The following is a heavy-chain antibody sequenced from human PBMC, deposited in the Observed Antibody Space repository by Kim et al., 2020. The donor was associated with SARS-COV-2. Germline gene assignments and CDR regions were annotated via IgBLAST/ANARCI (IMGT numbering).Heavy chain of an antibody. V-gene: IGHV1-18*01. CDR2: ISAYNGNT. CDR1: GYTFTSYG. D-gene: IGHD1-26*01. CDR3: ARVKVGGSYSHGPLFYFDL. J-gene: IGHJ2*01. Sequence: ASVKVSCKASGYTFTSYGISWVRQAPGQGLEWMGWISAYNGNTNYAQKLQGRVTMTTDTSTSTAYMELRSLRSDDTAVYYCARVKVGGSYSHGPLFYFDLWGRGTLVTVSS.